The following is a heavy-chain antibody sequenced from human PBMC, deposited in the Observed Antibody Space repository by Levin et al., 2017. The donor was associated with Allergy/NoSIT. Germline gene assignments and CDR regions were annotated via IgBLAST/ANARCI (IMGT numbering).Heavy chain of an antibody. CDR2: IKQDGTEK. Sequence: RGESLKISCAASGFTFSSYWMSWVRQAPGKGLEWVANIKQDGTEKFYVDSVKGRFTISKDNAKNSVDLHMTSLRVEDSAVYYCARNWRSAFDIWGQGTMVTVSS. V-gene: IGHV3-7*04. CDR1: GFTFSSYW. J-gene: IGHJ3*02. D-gene: IGHD2-8*02. CDR3: ARNWRSAFDI.